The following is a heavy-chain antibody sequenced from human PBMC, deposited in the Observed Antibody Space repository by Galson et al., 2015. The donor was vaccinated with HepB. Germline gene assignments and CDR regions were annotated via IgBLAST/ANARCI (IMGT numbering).Heavy chain of an antibody. CDR3: ARLHGRGMVRGVKHYFDY. V-gene: IGHV5-51*03. CDR1: GYSFTSYW. D-gene: IGHD3-10*01. CDR2: IYPGDSDT. J-gene: IGHJ4*02. Sequence: QSGAEVKKPGESLKISCKGSGYSFTSYWIGWVRQMHGKGLEWMGIIYPGDSDTRYSPSFQGQVTISADKSISTAYLQWSSPKASDTAMYYCARLHGRGMVRGVKHYFDYWGQGTLVTVSS.